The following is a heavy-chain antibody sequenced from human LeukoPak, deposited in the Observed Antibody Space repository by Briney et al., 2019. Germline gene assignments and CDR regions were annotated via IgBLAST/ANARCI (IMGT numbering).Heavy chain of an antibody. D-gene: IGHD2-2*01. V-gene: IGHV3-48*04. Sequence: GGSLRLSCAASGFTFSSYSMNWVRQAPGKGLEWLSYITSSSSTIFYADSVKGRFTISRDNAKNSLYLQMNSLRAEDTAVYYCARLGPIVVVPAALPWDWGQGTLVTVSS. CDR2: ITSSSSTI. CDR1: GFTFSSYS. CDR3: ARLGPIVVVPAALPWD. J-gene: IGHJ4*02.